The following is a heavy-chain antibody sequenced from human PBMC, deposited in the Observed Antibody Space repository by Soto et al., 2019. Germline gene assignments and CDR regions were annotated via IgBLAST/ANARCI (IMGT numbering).Heavy chain of an antibody. CDR2: ISGYSGDT. Sequence: QVPLVQSGAEVKKPGASVKVSCKASGYMFTSYGISWVRQAPGQGLEWMGWISGYSGDTNYAQKFQGRVTMTTDTSTNTAYMDLRSLRSNDTAVYYCARDRGSGYYFDYWGQGTRVTVSS. CDR3: ARDRGSGYYFDY. CDR1: GYMFTSYG. J-gene: IGHJ4*02. D-gene: IGHD3-3*01. V-gene: IGHV1-18*01.